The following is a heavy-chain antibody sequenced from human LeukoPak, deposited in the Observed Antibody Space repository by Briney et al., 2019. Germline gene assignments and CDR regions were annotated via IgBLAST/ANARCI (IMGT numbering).Heavy chain of an antibody. D-gene: IGHD5-18*01. CDR1: GFTFSNHA. Sequence: GFLRLSCVASGFTFSNHAMNWVRQAPGEGLEWVSVISGGGETSYYADSVKGRFTISRDNSKNTIYLQMNSLGAEDTAVYYCVKGLRSYGYSLFDYWGQGSLVTVSS. CDR3: VKGLRSYGYSLFDY. J-gene: IGHJ4*02. V-gene: IGHV3-23*01. CDR2: ISGGGETS.